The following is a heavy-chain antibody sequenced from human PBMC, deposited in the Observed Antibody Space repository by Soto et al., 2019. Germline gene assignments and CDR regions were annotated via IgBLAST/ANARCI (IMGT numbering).Heavy chain of an antibody. D-gene: IGHD2-2*01. CDR3: ARSFYCSSTSCYGSTYYYYYMDV. CDR1: GFTFSSYS. CDR2: ISSSSSYI. Sequence: EVQLVESGGGLVKPGGSLRLSCAASGFTFSSYSMNWVRQAPGKGLEWVSSISSSSSYIYYADSVKGRFTISRDNAKNSLYLQMNRLRAEDTAVYYCARSFYCSSTSCYGSTYYYYYMDVCGKGSTVTVAS. V-gene: IGHV3-21*01. J-gene: IGHJ6*03.